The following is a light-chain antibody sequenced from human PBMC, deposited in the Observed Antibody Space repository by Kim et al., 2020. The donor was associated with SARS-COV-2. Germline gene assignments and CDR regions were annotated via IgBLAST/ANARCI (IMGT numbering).Light chain of an antibody. CDR1: QGINNY. Sequence: AAVGERVTITGLASQGINNYLAWDQQRPGKVPKRLIYAASTLQSGVPSRFSGSGFGTDFTLTISSLQPEDGATYYCQKYNSAPWTVGRGTKVDIK. J-gene: IGKJ1*01. CDR2: AAS. CDR3: QKYNSAPWT. V-gene: IGKV1-27*01.